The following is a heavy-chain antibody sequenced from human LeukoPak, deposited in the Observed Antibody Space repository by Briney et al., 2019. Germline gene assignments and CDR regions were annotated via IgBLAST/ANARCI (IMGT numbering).Heavy chain of an antibody. Sequence: ASVKVSCKASGYILTNFCISWVRQARGQGLEWMGWISGYNGNTKYVQKFQGRVTMTTDTSTSTAYMELRSLRYDDTAVYYCARDVTHRGNYDKSVYQIVPAFWGQGTLVTVSS. J-gene: IGHJ4*02. CDR2: ISGYNGNT. CDR3: ARDVTHRGNYDKSVYQIVPAF. CDR1: GYILTNFC. D-gene: IGHD3-22*01. V-gene: IGHV1-18*01.